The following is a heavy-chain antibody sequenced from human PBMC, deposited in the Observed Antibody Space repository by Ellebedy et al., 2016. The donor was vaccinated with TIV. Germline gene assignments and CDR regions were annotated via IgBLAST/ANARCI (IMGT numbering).Heavy chain of an antibody. D-gene: IGHD6-19*01. CDR2: IYYSGST. CDR3: ARIAVAGYWYFDL. J-gene: IGHJ2*01. CDR1: GGSISSYY. Sequence: MPSETLSLTCTVSGGSISSYYWSWIRQPPGKGLEWIGYIYYSGSTNYNPSLKSRVTISVDTSKNQFSLKLSSVTAADTAVYYCARIAVAGYWYFDLWGRGTLVTVSS. V-gene: IGHV4-59*01.